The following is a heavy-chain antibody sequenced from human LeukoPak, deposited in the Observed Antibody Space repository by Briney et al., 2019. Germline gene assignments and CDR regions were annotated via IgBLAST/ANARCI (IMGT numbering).Heavy chain of an antibody. CDR2: INHSGST. CDR1: GGSSSGYY. J-gene: IGHJ6*03. V-gene: IGHV4-34*01. CDR3: ARSSYDFWSGYLPYYYMDV. Sequence: SETLSLTCAVYGGSSSGYYWSWIRQPPGKGLEWLGEINHSGSTNYNPSLKSRVTISVDTSKNQFSLKLSSVTAADTAVYYCARSSYDFWSGYLPYYYMDVWGKGTTVTV. D-gene: IGHD3-3*01.